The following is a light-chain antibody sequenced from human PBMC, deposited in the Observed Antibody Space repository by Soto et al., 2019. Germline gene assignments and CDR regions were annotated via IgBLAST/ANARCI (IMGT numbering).Light chain of an antibody. J-gene: IGLJ3*02. Sequence: QSVLTQSPSASGTPGQRVTMSCSGSRSNIGSNSVSWYQQLPGTVPKLLIYVSNERPLGVPDRFSGSKSGTSASLAISRLQSEDEAQYYCAVWDDGLDAWMFGGGTKLTV. V-gene: IGLV1-44*01. CDR3: AVWDDGLDAWM. CDR2: VSN. CDR1: RSNIGSNS.